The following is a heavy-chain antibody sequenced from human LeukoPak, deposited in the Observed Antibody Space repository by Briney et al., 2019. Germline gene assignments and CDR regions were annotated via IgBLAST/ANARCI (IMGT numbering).Heavy chain of an antibody. CDR2: MNPNSGNT. CDR1: GYTFTSYD. V-gene: IGHV1-8*01. D-gene: IGHD6-6*01. J-gene: IGHJ5*02. CDR3: ARGNADSSSSAWFDP. Sequence: ASVKVSCKASGYTFTSYDINWVRQDTGQGLEWMGWMNPNSGNTGYVQKFQGRVTMTRNTSISTAYMELSSLRSEDTAVYYCARGNADSSSSAWFDPWGQGTLVTVSS.